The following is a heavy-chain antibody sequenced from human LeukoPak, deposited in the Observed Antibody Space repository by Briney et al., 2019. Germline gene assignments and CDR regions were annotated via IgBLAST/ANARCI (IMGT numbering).Heavy chain of an antibody. CDR3: ARGWGGFDY. CDR1: GGSFSGYY. D-gene: IGHD3-16*01. CDR2: INHSGST. J-gene: IGHJ4*02. V-gene: IGHV4-34*01. Sequence: SETLSLTCAVYGGSFSGYYWSWIRQPPGKGLEWIGEINHSGSTNYNPSLKTRLTISVDTSNNQFSLKLSSVTAADTAVYYCARGWGGFDYWGQGTLVTVSS.